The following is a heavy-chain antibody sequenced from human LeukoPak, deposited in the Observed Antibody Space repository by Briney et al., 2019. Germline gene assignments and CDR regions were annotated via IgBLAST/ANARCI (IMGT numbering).Heavy chain of an antibody. Sequence: SETLSLTCTVSGVSISSYYWSWIRQPPGKGLEWIGYIYYSGSTNYNPSLKSRVTISVDTSKNQFSLKLSSVTAADTAVYYCARDRHGGYYGMDVWGQGTTVTVSS. CDR3: ARDRHGGYYGMDV. CDR1: GVSISSYY. V-gene: IGHV4-59*01. CDR2: IYYSGST. J-gene: IGHJ6*02. D-gene: IGHD4-23*01.